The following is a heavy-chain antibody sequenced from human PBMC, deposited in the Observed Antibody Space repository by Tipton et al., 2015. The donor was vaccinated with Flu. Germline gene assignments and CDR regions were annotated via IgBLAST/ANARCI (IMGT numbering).Heavy chain of an antibody. CDR1: GFTFSGYG. CDR2: IRHDGSDK. Sequence: SLRLSCAASGFTFSGYGMHWVRQAPGKGLEWVAFIRHDGSDKYYADSVKGRCTISRDNSKNALYLLINSLRPEDTAVYYCAKDGWDTSGWYPFDYWGQGTLVTVSS. D-gene: IGHD6-19*01. CDR3: AKDGWDTSGWYPFDY. V-gene: IGHV3-30*02. J-gene: IGHJ4*02.